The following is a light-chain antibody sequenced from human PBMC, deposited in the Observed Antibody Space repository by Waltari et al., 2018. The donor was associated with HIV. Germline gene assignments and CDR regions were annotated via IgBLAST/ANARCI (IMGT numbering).Light chain of an antibody. CDR3: CSYAGRSIYV. J-gene: IGLJ1*01. Sequence: QPALTQPASVSGSPGQSITLSCSGTSSAIWTVELVSWYPQPPGKAPKVIVYEVTKRPSGTSDRFSGSKSGNTASLTISGLQAEDEADYYCCSYAGRSIYVFGTGTTVTVL. CDR1: SSAIWTVEL. CDR2: EVT. V-gene: IGLV2-23*02.